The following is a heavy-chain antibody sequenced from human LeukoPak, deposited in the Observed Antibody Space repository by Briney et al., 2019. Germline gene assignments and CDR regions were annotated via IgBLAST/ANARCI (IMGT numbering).Heavy chain of an antibody. CDR1: GFTIRNYG. CDR2: GGSYE. Sequence: GGSLRLSCAASGFTIRNYGIHWVRHGPGRGLEWLAVGGSYENYADSVKGRFTISKDNSKNTVSLQMSRLRPEDTGLYYCAKGSGSLLWYGQLKTLDSWGQGTLVTVSS. D-gene: IGHD2-21*01. V-gene: IGHV3-30*18. J-gene: IGHJ4*02. CDR3: AKGSGSLLWYGQLKTLDS.